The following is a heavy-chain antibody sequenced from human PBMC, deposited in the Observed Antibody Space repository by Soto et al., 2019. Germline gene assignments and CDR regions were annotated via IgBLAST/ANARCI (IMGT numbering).Heavy chain of an antibody. CDR3: ARSAGGYIVLGSADYYYGNAV. Sequence: TLSLTCTVSGGSVSSGSYYWSWIRQPPGKGLEWIGYIYYSGSTNYNPSLKSRVTISVDTSKNQFSLKLSSVTAADTAVYYCARSAGGYIVLGSADYYYGNAVSAQGTSVTVSS. D-gene: IGHD2-2*01. CDR2: IYYSGST. J-gene: IGHJ6*02. V-gene: IGHV4-61*01. CDR1: GGSVSSGSYY.